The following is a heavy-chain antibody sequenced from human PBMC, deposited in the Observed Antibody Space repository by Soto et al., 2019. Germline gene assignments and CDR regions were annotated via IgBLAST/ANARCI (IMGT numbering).Heavy chain of an antibody. CDR2: IIPIFGTA. CDR1: GGTFSSYA. Sequence: GASVKVSCKASGGTFSSYASSWVRQAPGQGLEWMGGIIPIFGTANYAQKFQGRVTITADESTSTAYMELSSLRSEDTAVYYCASHCGGDCYTAYYYYYGMDVWGQGTTVTVSS. V-gene: IGHV1-69*13. J-gene: IGHJ6*02. D-gene: IGHD2-21*02. CDR3: ASHCGGDCYTAYYYYYGMDV.